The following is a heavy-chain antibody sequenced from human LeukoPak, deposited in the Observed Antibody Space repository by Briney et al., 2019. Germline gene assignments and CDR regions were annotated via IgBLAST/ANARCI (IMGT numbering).Heavy chain of an antibody. Sequence: PGGSLRLSCAASGFTFSSYSMNWVRQAPGKGLEWVSSISSSSSYIYYADSVKGRLTISRDNAKNSLYLQMNSLRAEDTAVYYCARGGPQTGTTWYMDVWGKGTTVTVSS. CDR1: GFTFSSYS. CDR3: ARGGPQTGTTWYMDV. J-gene: IGHJ6*03. D-gene: IGHD1-1*01. CDR2: ISSSSSYI. V-gene: IGHV3-21*01.